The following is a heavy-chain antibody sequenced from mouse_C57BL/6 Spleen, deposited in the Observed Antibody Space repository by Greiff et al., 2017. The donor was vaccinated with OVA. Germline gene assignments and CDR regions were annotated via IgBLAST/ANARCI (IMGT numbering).Heavy chain of an antibody. CDR1: GYTFTSYW. CDR2: IHPNSGST. CDR3: ARSLITTVVATDY. V-gene: IGHV1-64*01. D-gene: IGHD1-1*01. Sequence: VQLQQPGAELVKPGASVKLSCKASGYTFTSYWMHWVKQRPGQGLEWIGMIHPNSGSTNYNEKFKSKATLTVDKSSSNAYMQLSSLTSEDSAVYYCARSLITTVVATDYWGQGTTLTVSS. J-gene: IGHJ2*01.